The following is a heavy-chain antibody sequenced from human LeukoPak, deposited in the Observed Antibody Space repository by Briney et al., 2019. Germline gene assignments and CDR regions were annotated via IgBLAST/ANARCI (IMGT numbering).Heavy chain of an antibody. V-gene: IGHV3-21*01. CDR2: ITGDSTYI. CDR3: ARVQGSPY. Sequence: GGSLRLSRAASGFTFSDYTLNWVRQPPGKGLEWVSSITGDSTYIYYADSVKGRFTVSRDNAKNSLYLHINSLRAEDTAVYYCARVQGSPYWGQGTLVTVSS. J-gene: IGHJ4*02. CDR1: GFTFSDYT.